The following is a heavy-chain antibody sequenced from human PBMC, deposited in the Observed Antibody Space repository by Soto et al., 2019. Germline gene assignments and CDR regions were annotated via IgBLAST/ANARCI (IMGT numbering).Heavy chain of an antibody. J-gene: IGHJ5*02. V-gene: IGHV4-34*01. CDR3: VRIRYQLPSSVLWLDP. CDR1: GGFLSESY. CDR2: INHVGGT. Sequence: PSETLSLTCAVYGGFLSESYWTWIRQPPGKGLEWIGEINHVGGTNYNPSLKSRVAMSVDTSQNQFSLRLISVTAADTAMYFCVRIRYQLPSSVLWLDPWGQGTPVTVSS. D-gene: IGHD3-16*01.